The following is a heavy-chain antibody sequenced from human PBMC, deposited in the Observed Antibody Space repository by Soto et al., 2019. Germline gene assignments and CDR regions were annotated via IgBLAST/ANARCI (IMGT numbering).Heavy chain of an antibody. Sequence: EVQLVESGGGLVQPGRYLRLSCAASGFTLDDYAMHWVRQVPGKGLEWVSGINWNSGSIGYADSVKGRFAISRDNAKNSLHLQMNSLRAEDTASYYCVKDESINWYSGHFRHWGQGTLVTVSS. D-gene: IGHD6-13*01. V-gene: IGHV3-9*01. CDR2: INWNSGSI. CDR3: VKDESINWYSGHFRH. J-gene: IGHJ1*01. CDR1: GFTLDDYA.